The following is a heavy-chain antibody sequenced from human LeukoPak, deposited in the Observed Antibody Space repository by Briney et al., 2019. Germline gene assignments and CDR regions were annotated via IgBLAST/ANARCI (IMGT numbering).Heavy chain of an antibody. CDR3: ARSSTSGYFDL. CDR2: IYYSGST. V-gene: IGHV4-39*07. CDR1: DDSISDYY. D-gene: IGHD2-2*01. Sequence: PSETLSLTCTVSDDSISDYYWGWIRQPPGKGLEWIGSIYYSGSTYYNPSLKSRVTISVDTSKNQFSLKLSSVTAADTAVYYCARSSTSGYFDLWGRGTLVTVSS. J-gene: IGHJ2*01.